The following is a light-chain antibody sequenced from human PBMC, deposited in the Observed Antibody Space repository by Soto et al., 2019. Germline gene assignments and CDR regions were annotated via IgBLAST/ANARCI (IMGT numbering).Light chain of an antibody. CDR1: QRIXSY. V-gene: IGKV1-39*01. Sequence: IQLTQSPSSLCASVGNRVTISCRARQRIXSYFNWYQLQPGKAPKLLXYAASTWQRGVPSRLSGSGSGTDYTLTISSLQPEDVATYYCQQSYMTPPAFGQGTRLEIK. CDR2: AAS. J-gene: IGKJ5*01. CDR3: QQSYMTPPA.